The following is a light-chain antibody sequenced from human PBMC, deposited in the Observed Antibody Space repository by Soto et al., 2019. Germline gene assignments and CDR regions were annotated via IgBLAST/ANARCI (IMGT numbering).Light chain of an antibody. V-gene: IGKV1-5*01. CDR1: QSISRW. J-gene: IGKJ5*01. Sequence: DSVTXTCRASQSISRWLTWYQQKPGIATKLLIYEASTGESGVTSRLSGSGSGTEFTLTISGLQPDDFAAYFCQQFNSYPITIGQGTRVEIK. CDR3: QQFNSYPIT. CDR2: EAS.